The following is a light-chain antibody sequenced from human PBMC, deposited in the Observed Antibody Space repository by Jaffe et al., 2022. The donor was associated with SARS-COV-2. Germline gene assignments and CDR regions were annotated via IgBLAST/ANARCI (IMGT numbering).Light chain of an antibody. Sequence: QSALTQPASVSGSPGQSITISCTGTSRDVGSYDYVSWYQQHPDKAPKLMIYDVTNRPSGVSNRFSGSKSGNTASLTISGLQAEDEADYFCSSFTSSGSLVFGGGTKLTVL. CDR2: DVT. J-gene: IGLJ3*02. V-gene: IGLV2-14*03. CDR3: SSFTSSGSLV. CDR1: SRDVGSYDY.